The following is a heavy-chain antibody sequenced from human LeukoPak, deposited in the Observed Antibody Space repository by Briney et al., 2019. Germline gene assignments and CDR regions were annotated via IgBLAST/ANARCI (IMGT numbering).Heavy chain of an antibody. CDR3: AKDRGYYYDSSGYYHFDY. Sequence: GGSLRLSCAASRFTLSSYAMSWVRQAPGNGLEWVSAISGSGGSTYYADSVKGRFTISRDNSKNTLYLQMNSLRAEDTAVYYCAKDRGYYYDSSGYYHFDYWGQGTLVTVSS. J-gene: IGHJ4*02. CDR2: ISGSGGST. D-gene: IGHD3-22*01. CDR1: RFTLSSYA. V-gene: IGHV3-23*01.